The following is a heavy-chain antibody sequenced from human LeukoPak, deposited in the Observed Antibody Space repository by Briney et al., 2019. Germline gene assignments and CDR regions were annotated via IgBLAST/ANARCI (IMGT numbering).Heavy chain of an antibody. CDR2: IHRDSRT. CDR3: VYCGGDCYGATGAFDI. D-gene: IGHD2-21*02. J-gene: IGHJ3*02. V-gene: IGHV3-53*01. CDR1: GFTFSNYA. Sequence: GGSLRLSCAASGFTFSNYAMSWVRQAPGKGLEWVSLIHRDSRTYYADSVKGRFTVSRDSSKNTLYLQMDSLRAEDTAVYYCVYCGGDCYGATGAFDIWGQGTMVTVS.